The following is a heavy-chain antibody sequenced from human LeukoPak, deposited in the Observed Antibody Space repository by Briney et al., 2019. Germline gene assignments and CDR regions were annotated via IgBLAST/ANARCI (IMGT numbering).Heavy chain of an antibody. CDR2: ISAYNGNT. Sequence: ASVKVSCKASGYTFTSYGISWVRQAPGQGLEWMGWISAYNGNTNYAQELQGRVTMTTDTSTSTAYMELRSLRSDDTAVYYCARDRSTMVRGVIGEGDPWGQGTLVTVSS. V-gene: IGHV1-18*04. J-gene: IGHJ5*02. CDR3: ARDRSTMVRGVIGEGDP. D-gene: IGHD3-10*01. CDR1: GYTFTSYG.